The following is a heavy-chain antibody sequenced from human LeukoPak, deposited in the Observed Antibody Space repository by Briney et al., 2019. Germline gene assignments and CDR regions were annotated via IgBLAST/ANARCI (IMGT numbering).Heavy chain of an antibody. CDR2: PYPDDSDI. Sequence: GESLKISCKGSGYSFSNYWIGWVRQMPGKGLELMGIPYPDDSDIRYSPSFQGQVTIAADKSISTASLQWSSLKASDTGIYYCARATGDDGYFDFWGQGTLVTVSS. CDR1: GYSFSNYW. J-gene: IGHJ4*02. CDR3: ARATGDDGYFDF. V-gene: IGHV5-51*01.